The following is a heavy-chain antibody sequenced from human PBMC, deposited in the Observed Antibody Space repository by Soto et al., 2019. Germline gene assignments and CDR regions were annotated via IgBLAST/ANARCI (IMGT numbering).Heavy chain of an antibody. D-gene: IGHD6-13*01. CDR3: AREGSSSWAYDY. Sequence: ASVKVSCKASGGTFSSYAISWVRQAPGQGLEWMGGIIPIFGTANYAQKFQGRVTITADKSTSTAYMELSSLRSEDTAVYYCAREGSSSWAYDYWGQGTLVTVPQ. CDR1: GGTFSSYA. CDR2: IIPIFGTA. J-gene: IGHJ4*02. V-gene: IGHV1-69*06.